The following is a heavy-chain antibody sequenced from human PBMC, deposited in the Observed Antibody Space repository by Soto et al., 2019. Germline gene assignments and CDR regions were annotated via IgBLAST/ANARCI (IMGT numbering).Heavy chain of an antibody. Sequence: QKTGKGLEWMGIIYPGDSDTRYSPSFQGQVTISADKSISTAYLQWNTLRASDTAMYYCARHISNLRYCYSATDFWGQGTSV. D-gene: IGHD3-3*01. V-gene: IGHV5-51*01. J-gene: IGHJ6*01. CDR3: ARHISNLRYCYSATDF. CDR2: IYPGDSDT.